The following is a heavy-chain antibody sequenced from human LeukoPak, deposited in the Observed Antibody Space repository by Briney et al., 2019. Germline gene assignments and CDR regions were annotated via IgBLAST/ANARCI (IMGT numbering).Heavy chain of an antibody. D-gene: IGHD5-18*01. J-gene: IGHJ4*02. CDR1: GXTFSAYA. CDR3: AKQWIQLWSPPDY. V-gene: IGHV3-23*01. CDR2: IRSDGKT. Sequence: GGSLRLSCEASGXTFSAYAVTWVRQAPGKGLEWVSSIRSDGKTHYSESVKGRFAISRDNSKNTLFLQMNSLRAEDTAVYYCAKQWIQLWSPPDYWGQGTLVTVSS.